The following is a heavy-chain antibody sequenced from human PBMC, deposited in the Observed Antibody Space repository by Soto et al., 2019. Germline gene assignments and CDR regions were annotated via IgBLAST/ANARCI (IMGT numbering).Heavy chain of an antibody. V-gene: IGHV4-39*01. Sequence: QVRLQESGPGLVKPSETLSLACSVSGGSISSNLYYWGWVRQPPGQGLEWLGAVYHTGNTWDNPSLKRRVTISVDTPKSQFSLKLKSVSASDTAIYYCSRQTGAFGYYFDSWGPGLLVTISS. CDR1: GGSISSNLYY. CDR2: VYHTGNT. CDR3: SRQTGAFGYYFDS. D-gene: IGHD3-3*01. J-gene: IGHJ4*02.